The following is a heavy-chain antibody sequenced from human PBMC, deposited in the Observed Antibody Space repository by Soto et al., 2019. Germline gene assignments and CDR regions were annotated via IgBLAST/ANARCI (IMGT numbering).Heavy chain of an antibody. Sequence: QVQLVESGGGVVQPERSLRLSCAASGFTFSSYGMHWVRQAPGKGLEWVAVIWYDGSNKYYADSVKGRFTISRDNSKNTLYLQMNSLRAEDTAVYYCARLGDDNYRALDYWGQGTLVTVSS. V-gene: IGHV3-33*01. CDR2: IWYDGSNK. D-gene: IGHD4-4*01. J-gene: IGHJ4*02. CDR3: ARLGDDNYRALDY. CDR1: GFTFSSYG.